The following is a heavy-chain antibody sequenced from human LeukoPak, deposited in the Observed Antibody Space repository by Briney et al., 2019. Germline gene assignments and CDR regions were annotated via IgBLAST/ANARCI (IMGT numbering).Heavy chain of an antibody. V-gene: IGHV3-23*01. CDR3: ARVSTSCYIGCSFDN. D-gene: IGHD2-2*02. Sequence: GGSLRLSCAASGFTFSDFVMSWVRRAPGKGLEWVSTIVASGDYTYDADSVKGRFTISRDNSRNTLYLQMSSLRAEDTAIYYCARVSTSCYIGCSFDNWGQGTLVTVSS. J-gene: IGHJ4*02. CDR2: IVASGDYT. CDR1: GFTFSDFV.